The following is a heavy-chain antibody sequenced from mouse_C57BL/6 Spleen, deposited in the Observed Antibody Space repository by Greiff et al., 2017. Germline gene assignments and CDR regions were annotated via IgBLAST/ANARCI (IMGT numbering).Heavy chain of an antibody. CDR2: IDPSDSYT. D-gene: IGHD1-1*01. CDR3: ARGDYYGIYYYDY. CDR1: GYTFTSYW. Sequence: QVQLQQPGAELVKPGASVKLSCKASGYTFTSYWMQWVKQRPGQGLEWIGEIDPSDSYTNYNQKCKGKATLTVDTSSSTAYMQLSSLTSEDSAVDYCARGDYYGIYYYDYWGQGTTLAVSS. V-gene: IGHV1-50*01. J-gene: IGHJ2*01.